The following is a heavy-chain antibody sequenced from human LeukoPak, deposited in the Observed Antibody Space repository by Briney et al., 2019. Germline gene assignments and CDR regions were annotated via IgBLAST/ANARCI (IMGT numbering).Heavy chain of an antibody. V-gene: IGHV2-70*11. CDR3: ARAFPTVTTFDY. D-gene: IGHD4-17*01. Sequence: SVPELVKPTQTLTLTCPFSGLSLATTGMCVSWIRLPQRKALEWLARIDWDDDKYYSTSLQTRLTISKDTSKNQVVLTMTNMDPVDTATYYCARAFPTVTTFDYWGQGTLVTVSS. J-gene: IGHJ4*02. CDR2: IDWDDDK. CDR1: GLSLATTGMC.